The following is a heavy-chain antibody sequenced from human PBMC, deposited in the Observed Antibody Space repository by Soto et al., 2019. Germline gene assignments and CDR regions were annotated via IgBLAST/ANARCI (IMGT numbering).Heavy chain of an antibody. V-gene: IGHV1-69*05. CDR1: GGTFSSYA. CDR2: IIPIFGTA. J-gene: IGHJ5*02. D-gene: IGHD6-19*01. Sequence: SVKVSCKASGGTFSSYAISWVRQAPGQGLEWMGGIIPIFGTANYAQKFQGRVTITTDTSTSTAYMELRSLRSDDTAVYYCARVPVAVAGTNWFDPWGQGTLVTVSS. CDR3: ARVPVAVAGTNWFDP.